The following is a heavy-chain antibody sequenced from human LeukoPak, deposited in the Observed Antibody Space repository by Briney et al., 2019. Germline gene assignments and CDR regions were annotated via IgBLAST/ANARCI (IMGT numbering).Heavy chain of an antibody. Sequence: PGRSLRLSCAASGFTFSSYGMHWVRQAPGKGLEWVAVISYDGSNKYYADSVKGRFTISRDNSKNTLYLQMNSLRAEDTAVYYCARDLGGYYDSSGYYSYWGQGTLVTVSS. D-gene: IGHD3-22*01. CDR1: GFTFSSYG. J-gene: IGHJ4*02. CDR3: ARDLGGYYDSSGYYSY. CDR2: ISYDGSNK. V-gene: IGHV3-30*03.